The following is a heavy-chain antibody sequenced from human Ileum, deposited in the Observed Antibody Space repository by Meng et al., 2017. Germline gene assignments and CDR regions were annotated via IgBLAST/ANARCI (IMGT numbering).Heavy chain of an antibody. Sequence: QLQLQESGPGLVKPSETPSLPCTVSGDSISTYTYYWGWIRQPPGKGLEWIGSIYYSGSTYYNPSLQSRVTISVDTSKNQFSLKLSSVTAADTAVYYCARHDVVPVIRHGFDPWSQGTLVTVSS. J-gene: IGHJ5*02. CDR3: ARHDVVPVIRHGFDP. CDR2: IYYSGST. CDR1: GDSISTYTYY. D-gene: IGHD3-10*01. V-gene: IGHV4-39*01.